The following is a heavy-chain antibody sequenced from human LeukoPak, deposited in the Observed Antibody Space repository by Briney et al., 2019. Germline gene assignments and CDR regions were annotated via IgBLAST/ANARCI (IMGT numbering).Heavy chain of an antibody. CDR1: GGSFSGYY. J-gene: IGHJ4*02. D-gene: IGHD1-26*01. CDR2: INHSGST. Sequence: PSETLSLTCAVYGGSFSGYYWSWIRQPPGKGLEWIGEINHSGSTNYNPSLKSRVTISVGTSKNQFSLKLSSVTAADTAVYYCARFNSGSYQHYFDYWGQGTLVTVSS. CDR3: ARFNSGSYQHYFDY. V-gene: IGHV4-34*01.